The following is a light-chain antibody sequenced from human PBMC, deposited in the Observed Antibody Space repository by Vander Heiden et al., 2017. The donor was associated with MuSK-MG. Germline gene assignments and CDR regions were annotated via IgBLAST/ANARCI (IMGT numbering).Light chain of an antibody. J-gene: IGKJ2*01. V-gene: IGKV1-5*03. CDR2: KAS. Sequence: DIQMTQSPSTRYASVGDRVTITCRASQSISSWLAWYQQKPGKAPKLLIYKASSLESGVPSRFSGSGSGTEFTLTISSLQPDDFATYYCQQYNSYPYTFGQGTKLEIK. CDR3: QQYNSYPYT. CDR1: QSISSW.